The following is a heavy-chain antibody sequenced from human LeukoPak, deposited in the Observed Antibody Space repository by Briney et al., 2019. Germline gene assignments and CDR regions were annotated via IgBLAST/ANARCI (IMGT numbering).Heavy chain of an antibody. D-gene: IGHD3-3*01. CDR3: ARAYYDFWSGYLNPYYYYYMDV. CDR1: GCTFTSYG. CDR2: ISAYNGNT. V-gene: IGHV1-18*01. Sequence: ASVKVSCKASGCTFTSYGISWVRQAPGQGLEWMGWISAYNGNTNYAQKLQGRVTMTTDTSTSTAYMELRSLRSDDTAVYYCARAYYDFWSGYLNPYYYYYMDVWGKGTTVTVSS. J-gene: IGHJ6*03.